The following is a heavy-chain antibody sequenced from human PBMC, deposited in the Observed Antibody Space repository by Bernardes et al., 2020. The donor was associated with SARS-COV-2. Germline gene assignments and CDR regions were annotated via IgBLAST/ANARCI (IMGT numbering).Heavy chain of an antibody. CDR3: AREGSSPIYYYYYMDV. V-gene: IGHV4-39*07. D-gene: IGHD6-13*01. CDR1: GGSISSSSYY. Sequence: SETLSLTRTVSGGSISSSSYYWGWIRQPPGKGLEWIGSIYYSGSTYYNPSLKSRVTISVDTSKNQFSLKLSSVTAADTAVYYCAREGSSPIYYYYYMDVWGKGTTVTVSS. CDR2: IYYSGST. J-gene: IGHJ6*03.